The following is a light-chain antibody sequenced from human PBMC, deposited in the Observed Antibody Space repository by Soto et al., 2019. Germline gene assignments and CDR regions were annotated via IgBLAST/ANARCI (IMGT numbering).Light chain of an antibody. J-gene: IGKJ1*01. Sequence: DIQMTQSPSTLPSFVGDRVTITCRASQNIATWLAWYRQKPGTAPELLIYHASPLVSGDPSRFTGSGSCTEFTLAISGLQPDEFATYFGHQYATYSFGQGTKVEIQ. CDR2: HAS. V-gene: IGKV1-5*01. CDR3: HQYATYS. CDR1: QNIATW.